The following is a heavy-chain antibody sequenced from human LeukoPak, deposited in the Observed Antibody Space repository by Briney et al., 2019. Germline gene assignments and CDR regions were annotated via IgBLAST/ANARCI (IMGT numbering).Heavy chain of an antibody. Sequence: PSETLSLTCAVYGGSFSGYYWSWIRQPPGKGLEWIGEINHSGSTNYNPSLKSRVTISVDTSKNQFSLKLSSVTAADTAVYYCARGYRSGSYFIFDYWGQGTLVTVSS. V-gene: IGHV4-34*01. CDR3: ARGYRSGSYFIFDY. CDR1: GGSFSGYY. CDR2: INHSGST. D-gene: IGHD1-26*01. J-gene: IGHJ4*02.